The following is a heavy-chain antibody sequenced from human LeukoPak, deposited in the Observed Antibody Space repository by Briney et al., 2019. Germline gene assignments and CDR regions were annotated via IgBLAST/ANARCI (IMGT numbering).Heavy chain of an antibody. CDR3: ARSEMDDAFDI. D-gene: IGHD5-24*01. V-gene: IGHV4-34*01. Sequence: PSETLSLTCAVYGGSFSGYYWSWIRQPPGKGLEWIGEINHSGSTNYNPSLKSRVTISVDKSKNQFSLKLSSVTAADTAVYYCARSEMDDAFDIWGQGTMVTVSS. CDR1: GGSFSGYY. J-gene: IGHJ3*02. CDR2: INHSGST.